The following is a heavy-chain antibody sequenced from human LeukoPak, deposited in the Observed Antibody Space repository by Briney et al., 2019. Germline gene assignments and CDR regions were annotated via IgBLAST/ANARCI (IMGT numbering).Heavy chain of an antibody. V-gene: IGHV4-59*01. J-gene: IGHJ5*02. Sequence: SETLSLTCTVSGASISPYYWSWIRQSPGSGLEWIGYIYYSGSTNYNPSLKSRVTISADTTKNQFSLKLNSVTAADTAVYYCARYLEGWFDPWGQGTLVTVSS. CDR2: IYYSGST. CDR1: GASISPYY. D-gene: IGHD2/OR15-2a*01. CDR3: ARYLEGWFDP.